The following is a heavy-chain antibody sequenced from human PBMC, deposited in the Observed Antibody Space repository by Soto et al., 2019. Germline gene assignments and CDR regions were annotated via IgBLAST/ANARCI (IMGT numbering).Heavy chain of an antibody. V-gene: IGHV3-30*18. CDR3: AKGSGYCSSTSCSPRFDY. CDR2: ISYDGSNK. D-gene: IGHD2-2*01. CDR1: GFTFSSYG. Sequence: QVQLVESGGGVVQPGRSLRLSCAASGFTFSSYGMHWVRQAPGKGLEWVAVISYDGSNKYYADSVKGRFTISRDNSKNTLYLPMNSLSAEDTAVYYCAKGSGYCSSTSCSPRFDYCGQGTLVTVSS. J-gene: IGHJ4*02.